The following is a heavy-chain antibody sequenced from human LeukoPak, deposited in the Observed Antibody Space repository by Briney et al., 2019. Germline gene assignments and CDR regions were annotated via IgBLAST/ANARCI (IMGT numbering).Heavy chain of an antibody. Sequence: ASVKVSCTASGYTFSSYAISWVRPAPGQGLEWMGWISPYNGNTNSAQRFQGRVTMTTDTSTSADYMELTSLRSDDSAVYYCARDNTWYFDLWGRGTLVTVSS. CDR2: ISPYNGNT. CDR1: GYTFSSYA. J-gene: IGHJ2*01. CDR3: ARDNTWYFDL. D-gene: IGHD2/OR15-2a*01. V-gene: IGHV1-18*01.